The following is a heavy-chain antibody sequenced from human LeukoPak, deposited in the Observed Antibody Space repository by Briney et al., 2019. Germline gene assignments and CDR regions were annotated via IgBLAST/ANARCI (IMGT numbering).Heavy chain of an antibody. CDR3: AREDTAMVTTRYFDY. D-gene: IGHD5-18*01. CDR2: IIPILGIA. J-gene: IGHJ4*02. V-gene: IGHV1-69*04. CDR1: GGTFSSYA. Sequence: GASVKVSCKASGGTFSSYAISWVRQAPGQGLEWMGRIIPILGIANYAQKFQGRVTITADKSTSTAYMELSSLRSEDTAVYYCAREDTAMVTTRYFDYWGQGTLVTVSS.